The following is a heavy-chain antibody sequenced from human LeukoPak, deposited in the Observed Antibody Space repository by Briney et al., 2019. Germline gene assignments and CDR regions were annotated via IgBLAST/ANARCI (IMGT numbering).Heavy chain of an antibody. V-gene: IGHV4-34*01. J-gene: IGHJ5*02. CDR3: ARGHNWNYLWFDP. D-gene: IGHD1-7*01. Sequence: SETLSLTCAVYGGSFSGYYWSWIRQPPGKGLEWIGEINHSGSTNYNPSLKSRVTISVDTSKNQFSLKLSSVTAADTAVYYCARGHNWNYLWFDPWGQGTLVTVSS. CDR2: INHSGST. CDR1: GGSFSGYY.